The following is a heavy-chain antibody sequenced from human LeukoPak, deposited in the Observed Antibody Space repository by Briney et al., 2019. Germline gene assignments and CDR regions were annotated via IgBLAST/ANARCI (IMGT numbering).Heavy chain of an antibody. CDR3: ARDRGIVGTTGYYYMDV. D-gene: IGHD1-26*01. J-gene: IGHJ6*03. CDR1: NDSISSNKW. V-gene: IGHV3-48*04. CDR2: IGSTI. Sequence: PSGTLSLTCAVSNDSISSNKWWSWVRQSPGKGLEWVSYIGSTIYYADSVKGRFTISRDNAKNSLYLQMNSLRAEDTAVYYCARDRGIVGTTGYYYMDVWGKGTTVTVSS.